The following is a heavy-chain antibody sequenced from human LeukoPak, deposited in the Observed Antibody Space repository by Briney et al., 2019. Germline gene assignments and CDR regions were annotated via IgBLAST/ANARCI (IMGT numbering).Heavy chain of an antibody. CDR1: GFTFSSYA. J-gene: IGHJ4*02. Sequence: GGSLRLYCAASGFTFSSYAMHWVRQAPGKGLEWVANIKQDGSEKYYVDSVRGRFTISRDNAKNSLYLQMNSLRAEDTAVYYCARGPRPGASYYDSSGYYFDYWGQGTLVTVSS. D-gene: IGHD3-22*01. CDR2: IKQDGSEK. CDR3: ARGPRPGASYYDSSGYYFDY. V-gene: IGHV3-7*01.